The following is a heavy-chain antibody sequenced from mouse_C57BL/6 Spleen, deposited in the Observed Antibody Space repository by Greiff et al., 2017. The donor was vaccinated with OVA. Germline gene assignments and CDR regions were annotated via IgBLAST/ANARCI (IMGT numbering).Heavy chain of an antibody. D-gene: IGHD3-3*01. CDR3: AITGDAMDY. J-gene: IGHJ4*01. Sequence: EVMLVESGGGLVKPGGSLKLSCAASGFTFSDYGMHWVRQSPEKGLEWVAYISSGSSTIYYADTVKGRFTISDDNAKNTLFMIKTRQGSEAAAMHYCAITGDAMDYWGQGTSVTVSS. V-gene: IGHV5-17*01. CDR2: ISSGSSTI. CDR1: GFTFSDYG.